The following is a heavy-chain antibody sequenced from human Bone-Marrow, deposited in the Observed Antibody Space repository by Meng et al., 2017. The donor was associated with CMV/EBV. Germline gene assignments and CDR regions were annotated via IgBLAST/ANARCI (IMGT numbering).Heavy chain of an antibody. CDR2: IRYDGSNK. CDR3: AKDRLQVVWFDP. CDR1: GFTFSSYG. D-gene: IGHD4-11*01. V-gene: IGHV3-30*02. J-gene: IGHJ5*02. Sequence: SPKISSAASGFTFSSYGMHCVGQAPGKGLEWVAFIRYDGSNKYYADSVKGRFTISRDNSKNTLYLQMNSLRAEDTAVYYCAKDRLQVVWFDPWGQGTLVTVSS.